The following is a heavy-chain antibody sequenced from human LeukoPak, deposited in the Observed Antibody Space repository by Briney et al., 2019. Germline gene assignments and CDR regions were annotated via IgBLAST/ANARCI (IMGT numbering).Heavy chain of an antibody. CDR1: GFTFSNAW. V-gene: IGHV3-15*01. CDR2: IKSKTDGGTT. D-gene: IGHD2-2*01. CDR3: TTDRYCSSTSCRLSDYYYYYYMDV. J-gene: IGHJ6*03. Sequence: GGSLRLSCAASGFTFSNAWMSWVREAPGKGLEWVGRIKSKTDGGTTEYAAPVKGRFTISRDDSKNTLYLQMNSLKTEDTAVYYCTTDRYCSSTSCRLSDYYYYYYMDVWGKGTTVTASS.